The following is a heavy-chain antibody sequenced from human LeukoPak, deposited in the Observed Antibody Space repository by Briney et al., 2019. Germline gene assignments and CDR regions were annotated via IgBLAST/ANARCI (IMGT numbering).Heavy chain of an antibody. D-gene: IGHD1-26*01. CDR1: GFTFSSYS. CDR2: ISSSSSTI. V-gene: IGHV3-48*04. J-gene: IGHJ4*02. Sequence: GGSLRLSCAASGFTFSSYSMNWVRQAPGKGLEWVSYISSSSSTIYYADSVKGRFTISRDNAKNSLYLQMNSLRAEDTAVYYCATSSPYSGSYYDYWGQGTQVTVSS. CDR3: ATSSPYSGSYYDY.